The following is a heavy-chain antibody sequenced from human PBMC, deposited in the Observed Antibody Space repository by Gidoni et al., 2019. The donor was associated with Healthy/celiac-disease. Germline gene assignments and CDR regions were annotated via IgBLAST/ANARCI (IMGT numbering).Heavy chain of an antibody. CDR3: ARDGPPPADSSSWYGYYYYYYGMDV. Sequence: QVQLLESGGGVVQPGRSLRLSCAASGFTFGSYAMHWVRQAQGKGLEWVAVISYDGSNKYYADSVKVRFTISRDNSKNTLYLQMNSLRAEDTSVYYCARDGPPPADSSSWYGYYYYYYGMDVWGQGTTVTVSS. D-gene: IGHD6-13*01. V-gene: IGHV3-30-3*01. CDR1: GFTFGSYA. J-gene: IGHJ6*02. CDR2: ISYDGSNK.